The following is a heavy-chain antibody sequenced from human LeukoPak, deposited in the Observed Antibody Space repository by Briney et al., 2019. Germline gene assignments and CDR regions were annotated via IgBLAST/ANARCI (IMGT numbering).Heavy chain of an antibody. V-gene: IGHV3-21*01. J-gene: IGHJ4*02. Sequence: PGGSLRLSCAASGFTFSSYSMNWVRQAPGKGLEWVSSISSSSSYIYYVDSVKGRFTISRDNAKNSLYLQMNSLRAEDTAVYYCARGGGYSYGYEDYWGQGTLVTVSS. CDR3: ARGGGYSYGYEDY. CDR2: ISSSSSYI. CDR1: GFTFSSYS. D-gene: IGHD5-18*01.